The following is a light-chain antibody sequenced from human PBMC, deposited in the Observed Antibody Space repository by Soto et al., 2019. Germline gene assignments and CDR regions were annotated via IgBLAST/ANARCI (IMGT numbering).Light chain of an antibody. CDR3: QQYGGSPLT. Sequence: EIVLTQSPGTLSFSPGERSTLACRSSQSFSSSSLAWYQQKRVRTPSLLIHDASSRATGIPDRFSGSGSGTDFTLTISRLEPEDFAVYYCQQYGGSPLTFGQGTKV. CDR1: QSFSSSS. J-gene: IGKJ1*01. V-gene: IGKV3-20*01. CDR2: DAS.